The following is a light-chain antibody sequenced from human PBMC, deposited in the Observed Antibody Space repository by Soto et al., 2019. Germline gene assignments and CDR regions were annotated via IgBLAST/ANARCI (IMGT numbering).Light chain of an antibody. Sequence: QSVLTQPHSASGSPGQSVTISCTGTSSDVGGYDCVSWYQQHPGKAPKLMIYEVTKRPSGVPDRFSGSKSGNTASLTVSGLQAEDEADYYCSSYAGSNTVLFGGGTKLTVL. CDR1: SSDVGGYDC. J-gene: IGLJ2*01. CDR3: SSYAGSNTVL. V-gene: IGLV2-8*01. CDR2: EVT.